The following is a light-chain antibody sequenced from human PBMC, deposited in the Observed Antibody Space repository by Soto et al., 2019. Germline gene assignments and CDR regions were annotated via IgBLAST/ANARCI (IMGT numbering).Light chain of an antibody. CDR1: QSVSSN. CDR3: QQYNNWPPLFT. V-gene: IGKV3D-15*01. Sequence: EIVMTQSPATLSVSPGERATLSCRASQSVSSNLAWYQQKPGQAPRLLIYGASTRATGIPARFSGSGSGTEFTLTLSSLQSEDFAVYYCQQYNNWPPLFTFGPGTKVEIK. J-gene: IGKJ3*01. CDR2: GAS.